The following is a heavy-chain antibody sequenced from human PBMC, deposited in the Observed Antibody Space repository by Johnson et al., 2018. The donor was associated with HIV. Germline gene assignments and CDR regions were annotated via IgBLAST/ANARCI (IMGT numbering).Heavy chain of an antibody. J-gene: IGHJ3*02. V-gene: IGHV3-23*04. Sequence: VQLVESVGGLVQPGGSLRMSCVASGFTFSTYGMTWVRQAPGKGLEWVSAISGTGGTTYYADSVRGWFSISRDKSKDTLYLQMNSLRAEDTALYYCAKALYIAATPYAFDMWGRGTMVTVSS. CDR3: AKALYIAATPYAFDM. D-gene: IGHD6-25*01. CDR1: GFTFSTYG. CDR2: ISGTGGTT.